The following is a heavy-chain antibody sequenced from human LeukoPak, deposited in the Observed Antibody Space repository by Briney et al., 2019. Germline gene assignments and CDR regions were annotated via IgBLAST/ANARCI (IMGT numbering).Heavy chain of an antibody. D-gene: IGHD2-21*02. Sequence: GGSLRLSCAASGFTFSSYAMSWVRQAPGKGLEWVSAISGSGGSTYYADSVKGRFTISRGNSKNTLYLQMNSLRAEDTAVYYCAKAPHIVVVTAILRFDYWGQGTLVTVSS. CDR3: AKAPHIVVVTAILRFDY. CDR1: GFTFSSYA. J-gene: IGHJ4*02. CDR2: ISGSGGST. V-gene: IGHV3-23*01.